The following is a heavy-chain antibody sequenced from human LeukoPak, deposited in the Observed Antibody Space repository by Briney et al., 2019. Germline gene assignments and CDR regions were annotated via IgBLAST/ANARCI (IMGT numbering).Heavy chain of an antibody. D-gene: IGHD6-19*01. CDR2: IYPGDSDT. J-gene: IGHJ4*02. CDR3: ARPSSGGAYYFGY. V-gene: IGHV5-51*01. Sequence: GESPQISCKGSGYSFTSYWIGWVRQMPGKGLVWMGIIYPGDSDTRYSPSFQGQVTTSADKSISTAYLQWSSLKASDTAMYYWARPSSGGAYYFGYWGQGTLVTVSS. CDR1: GYSFTSYW.